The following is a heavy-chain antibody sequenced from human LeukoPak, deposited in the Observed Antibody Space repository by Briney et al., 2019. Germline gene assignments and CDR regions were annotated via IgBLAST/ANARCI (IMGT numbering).Heavy chain of an antibody. CDR1: GDSIYSGDYY. CDR2: IYYSGST. Sequence: PSETLSLTCTVSGDSIYSGDYYWSWIRQPPGKGLEWIGYIYYSGSTCYNPSLKSRVTISIDTSKNQFSLKLRSVTAADTAAYFCARDTAGDYSYYHGMDVWGQGTTVTVSS. V-gene: IGHV4-30-4*08. D-gene: IGHD5-18*01. J-gene: IGHJ6*02. CDR3: ARDTAGDYSYYHGMDV.